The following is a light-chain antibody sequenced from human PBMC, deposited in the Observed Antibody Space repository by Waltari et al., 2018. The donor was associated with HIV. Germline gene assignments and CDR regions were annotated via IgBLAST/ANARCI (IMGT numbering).Light chain of an antibody. V-gene: IGLV2-8*01. Sequence: QSALTQPPSASGSPGQSVTIPCTGTSSDVAGYNSVSWYQQHPGHAPKLMIYAVSKRPSGVPDRFSGSKSGNTASLTVSGLQAEDEADYYCSSYAGSSNVVFGGGTKLTVL. CDR2: AVS. CDR3: SSYAGSSNVV. CDR1: SSDVAGYNS. J-gene: IGLJ2*01.